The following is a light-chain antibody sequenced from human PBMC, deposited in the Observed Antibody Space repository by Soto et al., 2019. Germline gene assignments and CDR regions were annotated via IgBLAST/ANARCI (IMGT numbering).Light chain of an antibody. CDR2: EVS. J-gene: IGLJ1*01. CDR1: SSDVGGYNY. Sequence: QSVLTQPASVSGSPGQSITISFTGTSSDVGGYNYVSWYQQHPGKAPKLMISEVSNRPSGVSNRFSGSKSGNTASLTISGLQAEDEADYYCSSYTSSSTLYVFGTGTKLTVL. CDR3: SSYTSSSTLYV. V-gene: IGLV2-14*01.